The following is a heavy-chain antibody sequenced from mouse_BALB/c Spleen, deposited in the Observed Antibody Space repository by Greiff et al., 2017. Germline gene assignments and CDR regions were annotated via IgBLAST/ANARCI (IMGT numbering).Heavy chain of an antibody. CDR2: IYPGDGDT. V-gene: IGHV1-82*01. CDR3: ARGDVSGFAY. J-gene: IGHJ3*01. CDR1: GYAFSSSW. Sequence: QVQLQQSGPELVKPGASVKISCKASGYAFSSSWMNWVKQRPGQGLEWIGQIYPGDGDTNYNGKFKGKATLTADKSSSTAYMQLRSLTSVDSAVYFRARGDVSGFAYWGQGTLVTVSA.